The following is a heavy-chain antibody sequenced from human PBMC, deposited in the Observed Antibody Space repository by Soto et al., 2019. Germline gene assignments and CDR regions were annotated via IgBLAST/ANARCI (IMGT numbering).Heavy chain of an antibody. D-gene: IGHD1-26*01. CDR3: AKDASSGSYLIPDAFDI. V-gene: IGHV3-23*01. CDR1: GFTFSSYA. CDR2: ISGSGGST. J-gene: IGHJ3*02. Sequence: HPGGSLRLSCAASGFTFSSYAMSWVRQAPGKGLEWVSAISGSGGSTYYADSVRGRFTTSRDNSKNTLYLQMNSLRAEDTAVYYCAKDASSGSYLIPDAFDIWGQGTTVTVSS.